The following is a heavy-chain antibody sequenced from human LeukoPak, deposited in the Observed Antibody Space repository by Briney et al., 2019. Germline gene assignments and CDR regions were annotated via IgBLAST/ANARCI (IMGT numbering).Heavy chain of an antibody. CDR3: ARVYRQNCYDSSGYYSY. V-gene: IGHV3-43*02. CDR1: GFTFEDYA. D-gene: IGHD3-22*01. Sequence: GGSLRLSCAASGFTFEDYAMHWVRRAPGKGLEWVSLISGDGDSTSYADSVKGRFTISRDNAKNSLYLQMNSLRAEDTAVYYCARVYRQNCYDSSGYYSYWGQGTLVTVSS. CDR2: ISGDGDST. J-gene: IGHJ4*02.